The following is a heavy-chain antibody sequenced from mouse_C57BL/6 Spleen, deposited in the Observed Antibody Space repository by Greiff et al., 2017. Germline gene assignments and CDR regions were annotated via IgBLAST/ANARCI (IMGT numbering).Heavy chain of an antibody. D-gene: IGHD1-1*01. CDR3: ARARGRVVEHYFDY. CDR2: ISDGGSYT. Sequence: DVMLVESGGGLVKPGGSLKLSCAASGFTFSSYAMSWVRQTPEKRLEWVATISDGGSYTYYPDNVKGRFTIARDNAKNNLYLQMSHLKSEDTAMYYCARARGRVVEHYFDYWGQGTTLTVSS. CDR1: GFTFSSYA. V-gene: IGHV5-4*03. J-gene: IGHJ2*01.